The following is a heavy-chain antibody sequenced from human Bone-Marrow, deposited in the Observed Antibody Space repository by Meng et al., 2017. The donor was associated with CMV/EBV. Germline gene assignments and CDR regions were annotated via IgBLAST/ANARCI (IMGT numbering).Heavy chain of an antibody. V-gene: IGHV4-4*02. J-gene: IGHJ6*02. CDR1: GGSISSSNW. Sequence: GSLSISCAASGGSISSSNWWSWVRQPPGKGLEWIGEIYHSGSTNYNPSLKSRVTISVDKSKNQFSLKLSSVTAADTAVYYCARDFHGVVATMDVWGQGTTVTVSS. CDR2: IYHSGST. D-gene: IGHD3-3*01. CDR3: ARDFHGVVATMDV.